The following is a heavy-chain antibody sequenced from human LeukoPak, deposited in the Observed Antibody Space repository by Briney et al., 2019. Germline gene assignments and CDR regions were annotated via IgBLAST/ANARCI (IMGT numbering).Heavy chain of an antibody. CDR2: INHSGGT. J-gene: IGHJ4*02. CDR3: ARGVDYYGV. D-gene: IGHD3-10*01. Sequence: PSETLSLTCAVYGGSFCGYSWNWIRQPPVKGLEWIGEINHSGGTNYNPSLKSRVTISVDTSKKQFSLKLSSVTAADTAVYYCARGVDYYGVWGQGTLVTVSS. CDR1: GGSFCGYS. V-gene: IGHV4-34*01.